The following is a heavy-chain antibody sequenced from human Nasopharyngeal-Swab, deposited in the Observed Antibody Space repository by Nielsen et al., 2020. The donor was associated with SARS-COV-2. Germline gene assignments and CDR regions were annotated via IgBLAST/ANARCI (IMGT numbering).Heavy chain of an antibody. J-gene: IGHJ4*02. Sequence: GESLKISCAASGFTFSSYSMNWVRQAPGKGLEWVSSISSSSSYIYYADSVKGRFTISRDNAKNSLYLRMNSLRAEDTAVYYCARDRGITRPFDYWGQGTLVTVSS. V-gene: IGHV3-21*01. CDR1: GFTFSSYS. CDR2: ISSSSSYI. CDR3: ARDRGITRPFDY. D-gene: IGHD1-14*01.